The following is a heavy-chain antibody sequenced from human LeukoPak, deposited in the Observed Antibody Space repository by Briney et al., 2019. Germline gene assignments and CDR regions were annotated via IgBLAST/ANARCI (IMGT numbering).Heavy chain of an antibody. CDR3: ASSLSYDSSGYYYSY. Sequence: SVKVSCKASGGTFSSYAISWVRQAPGQGLEWMGRISPILGIANYAQKFQGRVTITADKSTSTAYMELSSLRSEDTAVYYCASSLSYDSSGYYYSYWGQGTLVTVSS. V-gene: IGHV1-69*04. CDR2: ISPILGIA. D-gene: IGHD3-22*01. CDR1: GGTFSSYA. J-gene: IGHJ4*02.